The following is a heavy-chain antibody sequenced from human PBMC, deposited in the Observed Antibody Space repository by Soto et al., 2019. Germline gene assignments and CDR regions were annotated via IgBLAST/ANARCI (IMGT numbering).Heavy chain of an antibody. V-gene: IGHV4-31*03. CDR2: IYYSGST. D-gene: IGHD3-10*01. J-gene: IGHJ6*02. Sequence: QVQLQESGLGLVKPSQTLSLTCTVSGGSISSGGYYWSWIRQHPGKGLEWIGYIYYSGSTYYHSSLKSRVTISVDTSKNQFSLKLSSVTAADTAVYYCARAYGSGYMDVWGQGTTVTVSS. CDR3: ARAYGSGYMDV. CDR1: GGSISSGGYY.